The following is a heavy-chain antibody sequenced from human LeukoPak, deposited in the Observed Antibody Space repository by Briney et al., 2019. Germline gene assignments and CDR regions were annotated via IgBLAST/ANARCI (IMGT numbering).Heavy chain of an antibody. CDR1: GFTFSSYA. D-gene: IGHD3-3*01. Sequence: QTGGSLRLSCAASGFTFSSYAMSWVRQAPGKGLEWVSAISGSGGSTYYADSVKGRFTISRDNSKNTLYLQMNSLRAEDTAVYYCATHPSMYYGGYMDVWGKGTTVTVSS. CDR3: ATHPSMYYGGYMDV. CDR2: ISGSGGST. J-gene: IGHJ6*03. V-gene: IGHV3-23*01.